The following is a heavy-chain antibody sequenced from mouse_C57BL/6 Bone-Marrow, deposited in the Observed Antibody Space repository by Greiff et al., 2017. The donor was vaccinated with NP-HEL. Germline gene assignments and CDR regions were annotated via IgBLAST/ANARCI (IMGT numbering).Heavy chain of an antibody. D-gene: IGHD1-1*01. Sequence: QVHVKQSGPELVKPGASVKISCKASGYAFSSSWMNWVKQRPGKGLEWIGRIYPGDGDTNYNGKFKGKATLTADKSSSTAYMQLSSLTSEDSAVYFCASPLLPFDYWGQGTTLTVSS. J-gene: IGHJ2*01. V-gene: IGHV1-82*01. CDR2: IYPGDGDT. CDR3: ASPLLPFDY. CDR1: GYAFSSSW.